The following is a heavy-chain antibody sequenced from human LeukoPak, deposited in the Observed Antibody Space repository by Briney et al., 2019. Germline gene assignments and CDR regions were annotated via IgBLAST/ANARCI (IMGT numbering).Heavy chain of an antibody. Sequence: SETLSLTCAVYGGSFSGYYWSWIRQPPGKGLEWIGEINHSGSTNYNPSLKSRVTISVDTSKNQFSLKLSSVTAADTAVYHCARGGGLNYYYYYMDVWGKGTTVTVSS. V-gene: IGHV4-34*01. J-gene: IGHJ6*03. CDR3: ARGGGLNYYYYYMDV. D-gene: IGHD6-25*01. CDR1: GGSFSGYY. CDR2: INHSGST.